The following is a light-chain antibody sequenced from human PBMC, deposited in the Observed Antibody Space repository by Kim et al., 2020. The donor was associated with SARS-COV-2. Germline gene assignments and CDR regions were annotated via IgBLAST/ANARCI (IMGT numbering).Light chain of an antibody. CDR1: SSDAETYNL. J-gene: IGLJ3*02. V-gene: IGLV2-23*02. CDR2: EVS. CDR3: WSYAGSSTWV. Sequence: GLSITISCAGSSSDAETYNLVSWYQQHPGKAPKLIIYEVSKRPSGISNRFSGSKSGNTASLTISGLQAEDEADYYCWSYAGSSTWVFGGGTQLTVL.